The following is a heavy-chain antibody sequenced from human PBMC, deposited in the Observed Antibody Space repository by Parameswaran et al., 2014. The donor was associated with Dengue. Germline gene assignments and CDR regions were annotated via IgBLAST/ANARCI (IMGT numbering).Heavy chain of an antibody. Sequence: RWIRQPPGKGLEWIGFIYYTGSTNYNPSLKSRVTISVDTSKNQFSLNLRSVTAADTAVYFCAKRSMGYCTTTSCPGAFDVWGQGTMVTVSS. D-gene: IGHD2-2*01. J-gene: IGHJ3*01. CDR2: IYYTGST. CDR3: AKRSMGYCTTTSCPGAFDV. V-gene: IGHV4-31*02.